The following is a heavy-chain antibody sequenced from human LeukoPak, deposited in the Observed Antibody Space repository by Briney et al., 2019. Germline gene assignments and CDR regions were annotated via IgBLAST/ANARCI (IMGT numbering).Heavy chain of an antibody. V-gene: IGHV4-61*01. CDR2: INHSGST. Sequence: SETLSLTCTVSGGSVSSGSYYWSWIRQPPGKGLEWIGEINHSGSTNYNPSLKSRVTISVDTSKNQFSLKLSSVTAADTAVYYCAGLPYCSGGSCHSVYFDYWGQGTLVTVSS. J-gene: IGHJ4*02. D-gene: IGHD2-15*01. CDR3: AGLPYCSGGSCHSVYFDY. CDR1: GGSVSSGSYY.